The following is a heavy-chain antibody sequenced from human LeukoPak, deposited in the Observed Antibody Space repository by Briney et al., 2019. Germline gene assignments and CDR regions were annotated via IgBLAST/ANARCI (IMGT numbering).Heavy chain of an antibody. CDR2: IYYTGDT. CDR3: VRVVTGSVDY. J-gene: IGHJ4*02. Sequence: SETLSLTCTVSGRSISGHYWGWIRKPPGRGLEWIGYIYYTGDTNYIPSFESRVTISVDTSKNQFSLKLGSVTAADTAIYYCVRVVTGSVDYWGQGTLVTVSS. CDR1: GRSISGHY. D-gene: IGHD3-10*01. V-gene: IGHV4-59*11.